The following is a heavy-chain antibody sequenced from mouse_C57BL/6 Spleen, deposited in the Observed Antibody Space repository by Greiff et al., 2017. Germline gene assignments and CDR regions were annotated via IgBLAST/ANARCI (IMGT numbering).Heavy chain of an antibody. V-gene: IGHV5-4*01. CDR2: ISDGGSYT. Sequence: EVQVVESGGGLVKPGGSLKLSCAASGFTFSSSAMSWVRQTPEKRLEWVATISDGGSYTYYPDNVKGRFTISRDNAKNNLYLQMSHLKSEDTAMYYCARDSPHYGSSYEAYWGQGTLVTVSA. CDR1: GFTFSSSA. CDR3: ARDSPHYGSSYEAY. D-gene: IGHD1-1*01. J-gene: IGHJ3*01.